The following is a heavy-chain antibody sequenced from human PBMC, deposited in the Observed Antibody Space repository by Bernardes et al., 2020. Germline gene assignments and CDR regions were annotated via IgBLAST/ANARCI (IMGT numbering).Heavy chain of an antibody. CDR2: VSGSDGST. CDR1: GFSFSNSA. CDR3: TCNFYYDSRGSTNPRYYFDY. Sequence: GGSLRLSCAASGFSFSNSAMSWVRQRPGKGLEWVSAVSGSDGSTHYTDSVKGRFAISRDNSKNTLSLQMNSLRAEDTAIYYCTCNFYYDSRGSTNPRYYFDYWGQGTLVTVSS. D-gene: IGHD3-22*01. J-gene: IGHJ4*02. V-gene: IGHV3-23*01.